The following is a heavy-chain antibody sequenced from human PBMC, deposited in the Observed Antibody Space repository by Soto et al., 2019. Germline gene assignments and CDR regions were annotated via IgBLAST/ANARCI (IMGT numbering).Heavy chain of an antibody. V-gene: IGHV3-23*01. Sequence: GSLRLSCVASGFTFSGYGMSWVRQAPGKGLEWVSTISGSGIKTYYADSVKGRFTISRDNSKNTLYLQINSLRAEDTATYFCAKCPRGTSGWYYFDSWGQGTLVTVSS. J-gene: IGHJ4*02. CDR2: ISGSGIKT. D-gene: IGHD6-19*01. CDR1: GFTFSGYG. CDR3: AKCPRGTSGWYYFDS.